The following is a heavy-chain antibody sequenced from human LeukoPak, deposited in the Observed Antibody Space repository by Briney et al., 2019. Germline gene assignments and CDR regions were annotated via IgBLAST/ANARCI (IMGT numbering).Heavy chain of an antibody. CDR1: GDSISSYY. CDR2: IYTSGST. V-gene: IGHV4-4*07. CDR3: ARVTGYVMEDYFDY. D-gene: IGHD6-13*01. Sequence: PSETLSLTCIVSGDSISSYYWSWIRQPAGKGLEWIGRIYTSGSTNYNPSLKSRLTMSVDTSKNQFSLKLSSVTAADTAVYYCARVTGYVMEDYFDYWGQGTLVTVSS. J-gene: IGHJ4*02.